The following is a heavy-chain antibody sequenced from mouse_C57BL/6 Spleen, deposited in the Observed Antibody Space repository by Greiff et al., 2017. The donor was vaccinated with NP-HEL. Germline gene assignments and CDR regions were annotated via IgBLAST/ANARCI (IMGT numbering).Heavy chain of an antibody. Sequence: EVKLVESGGGLVKPGGSLKLSCAASGFTFSSYAMSWVRQTPEKRLEWVATISDGGSYTYYPDNVKGRFTISRDNAKNNLYLQMSHLKSEDTAMYYCARAPLYDYDRGFDYWGQGTTLTVSS. CDR3: ARAPLYDYDRGFDY. V-gene: IGHV5-4*03. D-gene: IGHD2-4*01. CDR2: ISDGGSYT. J-gene: IGHJ2*01. CDR1: GFTFSSYA.